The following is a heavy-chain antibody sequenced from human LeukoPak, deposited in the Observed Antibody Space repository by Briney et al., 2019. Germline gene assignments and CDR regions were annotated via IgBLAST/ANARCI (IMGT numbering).Heavy chain of an antibody. D-gene: IGHD2-2*01. J-gene: IGHJ5*02. CDR3: AGVGRGCSSIRCYWEDWFDP. CDR2: ISAYNGNT. V-gene: IGHV1-18*01. CDR1: GYTFTSYG. Sequence: ASVKVSCKASGYTFTSYGISWVRQAPGQGLEWMGWISAYNGNTNYAQKLQGRVTLTTDTSTNTAYMELRGLTSDDTAMYYCAGVGRGCSSIRCYWEDWFDPWGQGTLVIVSS.